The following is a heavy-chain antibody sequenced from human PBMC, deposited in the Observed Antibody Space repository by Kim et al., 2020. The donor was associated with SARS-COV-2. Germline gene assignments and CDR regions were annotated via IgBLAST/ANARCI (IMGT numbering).Heavy chain of an antibody. D-gene: IGHD3-10*01. Sequence: LKSRVTIAVDKSKNQFSLKLSSVTAADTAVYYCARAVWFGELYYYYYGMNVWGQGTTVTVSS. J-gene: IGHJ6*02. V-gene: IGHV4-4*02. CDR3: ARAVWFGELYYYYYGMNV.